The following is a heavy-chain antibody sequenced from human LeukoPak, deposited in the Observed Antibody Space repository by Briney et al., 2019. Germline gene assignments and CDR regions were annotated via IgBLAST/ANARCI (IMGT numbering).Heavy chain of an antibody. D-gene: IGHD5-12*01. V-gene: IGHV3-21*01. Sequence: GGSLRLSCAASGFTFSSYSMNWVRQAPGKGLEWVSSISGSSSYIYYVDSVKGRFTISRDNAKNSLYLQMNSLRAEDTAVYYCARDRGYSGYDYPWDYWGQGTLVTVSS. CDR2: ISGSSSYI. CDR1: GFTFSSYS. CDR3: ARDRGYSGYDYPWDY. J-gene: IGHJ4*02.